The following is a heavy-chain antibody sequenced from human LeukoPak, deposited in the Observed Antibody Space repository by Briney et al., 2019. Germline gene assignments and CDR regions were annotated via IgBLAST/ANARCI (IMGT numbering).Heavy chain of an antibody. Sequence: SETLSLTCTVSGGSISSGDYYWSWIRQPPGKGLEWIGYIYYSGSTYYNPSLKSRVTISVDTSKNQFSLKLSSVTAADTAVCYCASSGWNYDILTGYEARWGQGTLVTVSS. CDR2: IYYSGST. CDR1: GGSISSGDYY. CDR3: ASSGWNYDILTGYEAR. D-gene: IGHD3-9*01. J-gene: IGHJ4*02. V-gene: IGHV4-30-4*01.